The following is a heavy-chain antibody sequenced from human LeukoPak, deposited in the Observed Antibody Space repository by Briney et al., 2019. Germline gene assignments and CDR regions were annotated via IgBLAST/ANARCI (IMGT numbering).Heavy chain of an antibody. CDR2: ISYDGSNK. CDR3: AKGLLETEDYYYGMDV. J-gene: IGHJ6*02. V-gene: IGHV3-30*18. Sequence: PGGSLRLSCAASGFTFSSYAMSWVRQAPGKGLEWVAVISYDGSNKYYADSVKGRFTISRDNSKNTLYLQMNSLRAEDTAVYYCAKGLLETEDYYYGMDVWGQGTTVTVSS. CDR1: GFTFSSYA.